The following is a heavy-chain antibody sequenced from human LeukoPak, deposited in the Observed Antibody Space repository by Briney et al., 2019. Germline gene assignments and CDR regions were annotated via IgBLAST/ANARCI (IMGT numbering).Heavy chain of an antibody. CDR1: GFTPSSYN. V-gene: IGHV3-21*06. CDR3: ARGYSFGFKTIDY. J-gene: IGHJ4*02. D-gene: IGHD5-18*01. CDR2: ISSSGSYI. Sequence: TGGSLRFSCAASGFTPSSYNMNWVRQAPGKGLEWVSSISSSGSYIYYADLVKGRFTISRDNAENSLYLQMNSLRAEDTAVYYCARGYSFGFKTIDYWGQGTPVTVSS.